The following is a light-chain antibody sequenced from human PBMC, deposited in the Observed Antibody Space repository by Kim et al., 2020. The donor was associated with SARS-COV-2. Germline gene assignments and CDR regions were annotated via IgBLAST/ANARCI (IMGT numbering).Light chain of an antibody. V-gene: IGKV1-16*02. CDR3: QQYYNRPPT. CDR2: DAS. J-gene: IGKJ2*01. CDR1: QGINNN. Sequence: SASVGYRVTITCRASQGINNNVAWFQHKPGKAPKSLIYDASTLESGVPSKFSGSGSGTDFTLTISGLQPEDIATYYCQQYYNRPPTFGQGTKLEI.